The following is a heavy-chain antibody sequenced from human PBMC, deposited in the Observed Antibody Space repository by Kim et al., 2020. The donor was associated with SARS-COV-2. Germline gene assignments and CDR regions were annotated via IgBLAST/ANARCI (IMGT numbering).Heavy chain of an antibody. V-gene: IGHV4-4*02. Sequence: LKSRVTISVDKSKNQFSLKLGSVTAADTAVYYCARGIQLERRRGGNWFDPWGQGTLVTVSS. CDR3: ARGIQLERRRGGNWFDP. D-gene: IGHD1-1*01. J-gene: IGHJ5*02.